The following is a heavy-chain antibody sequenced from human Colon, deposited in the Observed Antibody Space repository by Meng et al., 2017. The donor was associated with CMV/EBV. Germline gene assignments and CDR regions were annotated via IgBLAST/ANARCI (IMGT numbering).Heavy chain of an antibody. Sequence: GGSLRLSCTASGFNFVAYNIHWVRQAPGKGLEWVAFIRYDGSNTLYADSVKGRFTVSRDNSKNTLYLQMNSLRAEDTAVYNCAKLPGVGYCGGTNCTYLDYWGQGTLVTVSS. CDR3: AKLPGVGYCGGTNCTYLDY. CDR2: IRYDGSNT. CDR1: GFNFVAYN. V-gene: IGHV3-30*02. D-gene: IGHD2-2*01. J-gene: IGHJ4*02.